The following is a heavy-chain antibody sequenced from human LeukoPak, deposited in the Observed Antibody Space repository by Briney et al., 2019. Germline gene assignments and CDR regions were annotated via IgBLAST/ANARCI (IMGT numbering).Heavy chain of an antibody. CDR2: IYYSGST. V-gene: IGHV4-59*01. Sequence: SSETLSLTCTVSGGSISSYYWSWIRQPPGKGLEWIGYIYYSGSTNYNLSLKSRVTISVDTSKNQFSLKLSSVTAADTAVYYCARVLAGYYYYYMDVWGKGTTVTVSS. J-gene: IGHJ6*03. CDR1: GGSISSYY. CDR3: ARVLAGYYYYYMDV.